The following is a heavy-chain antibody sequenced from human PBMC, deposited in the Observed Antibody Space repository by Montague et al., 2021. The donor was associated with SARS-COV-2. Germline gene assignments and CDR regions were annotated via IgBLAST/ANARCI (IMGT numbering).Heavy chain of an antibody. D-gene: IGHD5-12*01. Sequence: SLILSCAASGFIVGDYAMHWVRQRPGKGLEWVSSIRWDRGDRSYAASVKGRFSISRDDAKNSLYLQMDSLRPEDTALYYCGKASASNARWMQSPIDYWGQGTPVIVSS. V-gene: IGHV3-9*01. CDR3: GKASASNARWMQSPIDY. J-gene: IGHJ4*02. CDR2: IRWDRGDR. CDR1: GFIVGDYA.